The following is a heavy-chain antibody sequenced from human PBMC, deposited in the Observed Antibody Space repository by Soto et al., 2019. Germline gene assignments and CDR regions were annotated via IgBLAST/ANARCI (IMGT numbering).Heavy chain of an antibody. CDR1: GFTFSSYG. Sequence: GGSLRLSCAASGFTFSSYGMHWVRQAPGKGLEWVAVISYDGSNKYYADSVKGRFTISRDNSKNTLYLQMNSLRAEDTAVYYCAKTRREYQLLFRVMDVWGQGTTVTVSS. D-gene: IGHD2-2*01. CDR3: AKTRREYQLLFRVMDV. J-gene: IGHJ6*02. V-gene: IGHV3-30*18. CDR2: ISYDGSNK.